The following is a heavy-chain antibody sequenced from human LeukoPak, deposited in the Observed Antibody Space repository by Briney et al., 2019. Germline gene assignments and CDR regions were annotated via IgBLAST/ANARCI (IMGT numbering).Heavy chain of an antibody. CDR3: AMRERLAAAFDY. Sequence: SQTLSLTCTVSGGSISSASYYWSWIRRPAGKGLEWIGRIYTSGSTNYNPSLKSRVTISVDTSKNQFSLKLSSVTAADTAVYYCAMRERLAAAFDYWGQGTLVTVSS. J-gene: IGHJ4*02. D-gene: IGHD6-13*01. CDR1: GGSISSASYY. CDR2: IYTSGST. V-gene: IGHV4-61*02.